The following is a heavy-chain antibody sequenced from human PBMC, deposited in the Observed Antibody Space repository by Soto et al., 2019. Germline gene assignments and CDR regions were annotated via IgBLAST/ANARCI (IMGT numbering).Heavy chain of an antibody. Sequence: EVQLVESGGGLVQPGRSLRLSCAASGFTFDDYAMHWVRQAPGKGPEWVSGITWNSGSRGYAESVKGRFTISRDNAKNSLYLQMNSLRAEDTAIYYCASPQQWLGQRGDFDYWGQGTLVTVSS. CDR3: ASPQQWLGQRGDFDY. CDR1: GFTFDDYA. D-gene: IGHD6-19*01. J-gene: IGHJ4*02. V-gene: IGHV3-9*01. CDR2: ITWNSGSR.